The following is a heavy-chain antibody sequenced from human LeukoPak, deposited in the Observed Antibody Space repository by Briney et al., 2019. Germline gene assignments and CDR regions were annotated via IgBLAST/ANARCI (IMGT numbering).Heavy chain of an antibody. J-gene: IGHJ4*02. Sequence: PGGSLRLPCAASGFTFSSYAMSWVRQAPGKGLEWVSAISGSGGSTYYADSVKGRFTISRDNSKNTPYLQMNSLRAEDTAVYYCAKDLEGYCSSTSCSSWVYWGQGTLVTVSS. V-gene: IGHV3-23*01. CDR3: AKDLEGYCSSTSCSSWVY. CDR2: ISGSGGST. CDR1: GFTFSSYA. D-gene: IGHD2-2*01.